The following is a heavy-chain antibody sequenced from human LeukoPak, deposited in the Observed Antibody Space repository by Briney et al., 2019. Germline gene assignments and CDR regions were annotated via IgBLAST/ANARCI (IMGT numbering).Heavy chain of an antibody. J-gene: IGHJ6*03. CDR1: GGSISSYY. CDR2: IYTSGST. Sequence: SEPLSLTCTVSGGSISSYYWSWIRQPTGKGLEWIGRIYTSGSTNYNPSLKSRVTMSVDTSKNQFSLKLSSVTAADTAVYYCARGGNGSGRSYYYYYYMDVWGKGTTVTVSS. D-gene: IGHD3-10*01. CDR3: ARGGNGSGRSYYYYYYMDV. V-gene: IGHV4-4*07.